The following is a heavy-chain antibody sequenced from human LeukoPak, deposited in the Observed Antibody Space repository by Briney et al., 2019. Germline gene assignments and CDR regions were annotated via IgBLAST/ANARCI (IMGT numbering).Heavy chain of an antibody. CDR3: ARDLYCSSFSCSFDY. V-gene: IGHV6-1*01. D-gene: IGHD2-2*01. CDR1: GDSVSSNSVA. Sequence: SQTLSLTCAISGDSVSSNSVAWNWNRHSPSRGLEWLGRTYYRSKWYNDYAVSVKSRITINPDTSKNQFSLQLNSVTPEDTAVYYCARDLYCSSFSCSFDYWGQGTLVTVSS. J-gene: IGHJ4*02. CDR2: TYYRSKWYN.